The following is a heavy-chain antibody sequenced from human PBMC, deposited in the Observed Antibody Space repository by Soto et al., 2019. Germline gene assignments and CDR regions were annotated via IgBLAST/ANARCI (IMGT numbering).Heavy chain of an antibody. Sequence: QVQLVESGGGVVQPGRSLRLSCAASGFTFSSYAMHWVHQAPGKGLEWVAVISYDGSNKYYADSVKGRFTISRDNSKNTLYLQMNSLRAEDTAVYYCARVLVRQWLVGYGMDVWGQGTTVTVSS. CDR2: ISYDGSNK. D-gene: IGHD6-19*01. J-gene: IGHJ6*02. V-gene: IGHV3-30-3*01. CDR3: ARVLVRQWLVGYGMDV. CDR1: GFTFSSYA.